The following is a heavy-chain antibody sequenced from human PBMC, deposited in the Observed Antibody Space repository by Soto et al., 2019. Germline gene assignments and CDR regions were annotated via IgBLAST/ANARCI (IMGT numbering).Heavy chain of an antibody. CDR2: INAGNGNT. Sequence: ASVKVSCKASGYIFTRYAMHWVRQAPGQRLEWMGWINAGNGNTKYSQKFQGRVTITRDTSASTAYMELSSLRSEDTAVYYCARPEVYSGYAWFDYWGQGTLVTVSS. CDR3: ARPEVYSGYAWFDY. D-gene: IGHD5-12*01. CDR1: GYIFTRYA. V-gene: IGHV1-3*01. J-gene: IGHJ4*02.